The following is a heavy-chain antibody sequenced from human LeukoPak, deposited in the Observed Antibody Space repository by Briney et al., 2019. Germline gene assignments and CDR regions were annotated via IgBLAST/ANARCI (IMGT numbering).Heavy chain of an antibody. V-gene: IGHV3-21*01. D-gene: IGHD5-18*01. CDR3: ARASGDIVETATMGSY. CDR2: ISSSSSSI. CDR1: GFTFSSYS. J-gene: IGHJ4*02. Sequence: PGGSLRLSCAASGFTFSSYSMNWVRQAPGKGLEWVSSISSSSSSIYYADSVKGRFTISRDNAKNSQYLQMNSLRAEDTAVYYCARASGDIVETATMGSYWGQGTLVTVSS.